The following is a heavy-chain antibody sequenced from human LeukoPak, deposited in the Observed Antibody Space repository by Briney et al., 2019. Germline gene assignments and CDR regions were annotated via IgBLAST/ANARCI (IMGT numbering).Heavy chain of an antibody. CDR1: GFTFSSYE. D-gene: IGHD6-13*01. V-gene: IGHV3-48*03. J-gene: IGHJ6*04. CDR3: AREGQQLATWYYGMDV. Sequence: GGSLRLSCAASGFTFSSYEMNWVRQAPGKGLEWVSYISSSGSTIYYADSVKGRFTISRDNAKNSLCLQMNSLRAEDTAVYYCAREGQQLATWYYGMDVWGKGTTVTVSS. CDR2: ISSSGSTI.